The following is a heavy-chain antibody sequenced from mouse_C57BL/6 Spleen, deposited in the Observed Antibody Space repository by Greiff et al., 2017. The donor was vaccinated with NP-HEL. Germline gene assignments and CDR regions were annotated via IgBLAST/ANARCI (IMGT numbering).Heavy chain of an antibody. CDR1: GFSLTSYG. J-gene: IGHJ4*01. D-gene: IGHD2-2*01. V-gene: IGHV2-6*01. CDR2: IWGVGST. CDR3: ASGGVTTPYAMDY. Sequence: VHLVESGPGLVAPSQSLSITCTVSGFSLTSYGVDWVRQSPGKGLEWLGVIWGVGSTNYNSALKSRLSISKDNSKSQVFLKMNSLQTDDTAMYYCASGGVTTPYAMDYWGQGTSVTVSS.